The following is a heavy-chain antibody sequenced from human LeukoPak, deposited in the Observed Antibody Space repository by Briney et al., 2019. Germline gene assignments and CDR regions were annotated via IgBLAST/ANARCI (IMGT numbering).Heavy chain of an antibody. J-gene: IGHJ4*02. V-gene: IGHV3-66*02. CDR1: GFSVSANY. CDR3: ARLPKY. Sequence: GSLRLSCVASGFSVSANYMTWVRQAPGKGPEWVSVIYTGGATYNADSVKGRFTISRDNFKNTLYLQMNSLRTDDTAVYYCARLPKYWGQGTLVTVSS. CDR2: IYTGGAT.